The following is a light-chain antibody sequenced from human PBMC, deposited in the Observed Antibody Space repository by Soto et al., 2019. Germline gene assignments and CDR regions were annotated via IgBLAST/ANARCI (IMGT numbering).Light chain of an antibody. CDR2: GAS. J-gene: IGKJ1*01. V-gene: IGKV3-20*01. CDR1: QSVSSGH. CDR3: QQYGHSLWT. Sequence: EIVMTQSPATLSLSPGERASLSCMASQSVSSGHLAWYQQKPGQAPRLLIYGASSRATGIPDRFSGSGSGTDFTLTISRLEPEDYAVYYCQQYGHSLWTFGQGTKVDIK.